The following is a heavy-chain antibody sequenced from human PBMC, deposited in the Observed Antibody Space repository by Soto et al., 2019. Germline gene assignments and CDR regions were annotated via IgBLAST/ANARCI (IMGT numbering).Heavy chain of an antibody. D-gene: IGHD3-22*01. CDR3: AKELANYDSTGYPTRVFDY. CDR2: ISGSDGST. V-gene: IGHV3-23*01. Sequence: AGGSLRLSCAASGFTFSDFAMSWVRQAPGKGLEWVSAISGSDGSTFYADSVKGRFTISRDNSENTLYLQMNSLRADDTAVYYCAKELANYDSTGYPTRVFDYWGQGTLVTVSS. J-gene: IGHJ4*02. CDR1: GFTFSDFA.